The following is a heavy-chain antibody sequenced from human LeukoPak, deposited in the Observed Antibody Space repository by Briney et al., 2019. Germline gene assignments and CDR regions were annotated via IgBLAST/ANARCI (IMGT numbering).Heavy chain of an antibody. J-gene: IGHJ5*02. CDR1: GGSISSGDYY. Sequence: PSETLSLTCTVSGGSISSGDYYWSWIRQPPGKGLEWIGYIYYSGSTYYNPSLKSRVTISVDTSKNQFSLKLSSVTAADTAVYYCARAETYYDFWSGYLNWFDPWGQGTLVTVSS. D-gene: IGHD3-3*01. CDR2: IYYSGST. CDR3: ARAETYYDFWSGYLNWFDP. V-gene: IGHV4-30-4*02.